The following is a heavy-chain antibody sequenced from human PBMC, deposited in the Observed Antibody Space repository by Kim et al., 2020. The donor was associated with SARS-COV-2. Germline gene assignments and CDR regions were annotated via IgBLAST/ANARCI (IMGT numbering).Heavy chain of an antibody. J-gene: IGHJ4*02. Sequence: SETLSLTCAVYGGSFSGYYWSWIRQPPGKGLEWIGEINHSGSTNYNPSLKSRVTISVDTSKNQFSLKLSSVTAADTAVYYCAGPYDSSGYYYYFDYWGQGTLVTVSS. V-gene: IGHV4-34*01. CDR3: AGPYDSSGYYYYFDY. CDR1: GGSFSGYY. CDR2: INHSGST. D-gene: IGHD3-22*01.